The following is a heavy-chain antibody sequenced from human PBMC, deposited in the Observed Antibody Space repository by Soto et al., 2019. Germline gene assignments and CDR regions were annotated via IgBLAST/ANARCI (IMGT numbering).Heavy chain of an antibody. CDR1: GGSFSGYY. D-gene: IGHD2-15*01. J-gene: IGHJ6*03. V-gene: IGHV4-34*01. CDR3: ARGGHCSGGSCYGYYYMDV. CDR2: INHSGST. Sequence: SETLSLTCAVYGGSFSGYYWSWIRQPPGKGLEWIGEINHSGSTNYNPSLKSRVTISVDKSKNQFSLKLSSVTAADTAVYYCARGGHCSGGSCYGYYYMDVWGKGTTVTVSS.